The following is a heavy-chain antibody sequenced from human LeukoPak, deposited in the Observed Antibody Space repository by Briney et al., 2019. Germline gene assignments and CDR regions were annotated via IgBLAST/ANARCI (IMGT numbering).Heavy chain of an antibody. V-gene: IGHV4-59*08. J-gene: IGHJ5*02. CDR2: IYYSGST. CDR1: GGSISSYY. D-gene: IGHD4-17*01. Sequence: SETLSLTCTVSGGSISSYYWSWIRQPPGKGLEWIGYIYYSGSTNYNPSLKSRVTISVDTSKNQFSLKLSSVTAADTAVYYRARRGFYGDYGYNWFDPWGQGTLVTVSS. CDR3: ARRGFYGDYGYNWFDP.